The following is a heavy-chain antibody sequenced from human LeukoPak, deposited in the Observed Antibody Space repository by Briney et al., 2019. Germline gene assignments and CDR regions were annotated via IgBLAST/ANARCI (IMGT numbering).Heavy chain of an antibody. CDR2: IYSGGST. CDR1: GFTFSDYY. J-gene: IGHJ4*02. V-gene: IGHV3-66*01. CDR3: ARDPGIAAAGTVGYFDS. D-gene: IGHD6-13*01. Sequence: GGSLRLSCAASGFTFSDYYMSWIRRAPGKGLEWVSVIYSGGSTYYADSVKGRFTISRDNSKNTLYLQMNSLRAEDTAVYYCARDPGIAAAGTVGYFDSWGQGILVTVSS.